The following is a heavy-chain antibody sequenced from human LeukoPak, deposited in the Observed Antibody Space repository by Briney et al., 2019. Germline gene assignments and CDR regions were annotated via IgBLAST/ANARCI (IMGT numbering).Heavy chain of an antibody. CDR2: FDPEDGET. CDR1: GYTLTELS. CDR3: ASIWYSGSYEGPAFDY. D-gene: IGHD1-26*01. V-gene: IGHV1-24*01. Sequence: ASVKVSCKVSGYTLTELSMHWVRQAPGKGLEWMGGFDPEDGETIYAQKFQGRVTITADKSTSTAYMELSSLRSEDTAVYYCASIWYSGSYEGPAFDYWGQGTLVTVSS. J-gene: IGHJ4*02.